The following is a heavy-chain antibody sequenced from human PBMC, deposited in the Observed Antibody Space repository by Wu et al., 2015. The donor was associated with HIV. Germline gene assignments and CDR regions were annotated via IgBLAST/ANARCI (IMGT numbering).Heavy chain of an antibody. J-gene: IGHJ6*03. Sequence: QVQLMQSGAEVKKPGSSVKVSCKASGGTFSGYAVSWLRQAPGQGLEWMGGIIPVFGLPKYSQRFEGRVTISADQSTSTVYMELSSLRSEDTAMYYCAITSPPSRDEVAHHLLFYFYYMDVWGKGTTVTVSS. CDR3: AITSPPSRDEVAHHLLFYFYYMDV. CDR2: IIPVFGLP. CDR1: GGTFSGYA. V-gene: IGHV1-69*12. D-gene: IGHD2-2*01.